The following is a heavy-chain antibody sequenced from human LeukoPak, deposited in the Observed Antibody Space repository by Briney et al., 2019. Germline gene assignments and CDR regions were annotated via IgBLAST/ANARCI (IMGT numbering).Heavy chain of an antibody. V-gene: IGHV3-21*01. CDR3: VRIPNSANFPNWFDP. CDR2: ISGSSAYI. J-gene: IGHJ5*02. D-gene: IGHD2/OR15-2a*01. CDR1: GFTLSSYN. Sequence: GGSLRLSCAASGFTLSSYNMNWVRQAPEKGLEWISSISGSSAYIYYADSVKGRYTISRDYAKNSLYLQMNSLRADDTAVYYCVRIPNSANFPNWFDPWGHGTLFTVSS.